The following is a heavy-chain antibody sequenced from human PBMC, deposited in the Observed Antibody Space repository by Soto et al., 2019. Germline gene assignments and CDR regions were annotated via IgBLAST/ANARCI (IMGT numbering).Heavy chain of an antibody. D-gene: IGHD3-22*01. CDR1: GGTFSSYA. J-gene: IGHJ5*02. V-gene: IGHV1-69*06. Sequence: QVQLVQSGAEVKKPGSSVKVSCKASGGTFSSYAISWVRQAPGQGLEWMGGVIPIFGTANYAQKFQGRVTITADKSTSTAYMELSSLRSEETAVYYCARPDYYNSSGYYYGGVWFDPWGQGTLVTVSS. CDR3: ARPDYYNSSGYYYGGVWFDP. CDR2: VIPIFGTA.